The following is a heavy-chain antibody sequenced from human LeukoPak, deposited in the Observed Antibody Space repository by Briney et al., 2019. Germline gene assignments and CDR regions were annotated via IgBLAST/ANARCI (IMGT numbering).Heavy chain of an antibody. Sequence: PSETLSLSCTVAGGSISSSSSYWGWIRQSPGKGLEWIGSIYPSGSTYYNPSLKSRVTISVDTSENQFSLKLSSVTAADTAVYYCAKHHMSVSMILVVTSHFDFWGQGTLVTVSS. D-gene: IGHD3-22*01. V-gene: IGHV4-39*01. J-gene: IGHJ4*02. CDR1: GGSISSSSSY. CDR2: IYPSGST. CDR3: AKHHMSVSMILVVTSHFDF.